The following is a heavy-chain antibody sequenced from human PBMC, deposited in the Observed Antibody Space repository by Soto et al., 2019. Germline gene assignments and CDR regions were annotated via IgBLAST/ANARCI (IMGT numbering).Heavy chain of an antibody. CDR2: IYYSGST. D-gene: IGHD3-3*01. J-gene: IGHJ6*02. CDR3: ASLTIFGVATYYYYYGMDV. Sequence: SETLSLTCTVSGGSISSSSYYWGWIRQPPGKGLEWIGSIYYSGSTYYNPSLKSRVTISVDTSKNQFSLKLSSVTAADTAVYYCASLTIFGVATYYYYYGMDVWGQGTTVTVSS. CDR1: GGSISSSSYY. V-gene: IGHV4-39*01.